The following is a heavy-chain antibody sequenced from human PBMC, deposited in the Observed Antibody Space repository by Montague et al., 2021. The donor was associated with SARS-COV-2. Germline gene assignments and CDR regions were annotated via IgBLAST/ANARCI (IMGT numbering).Heavy chain of an antibody. J-gene: IGHJ6*03. D-gene: IGHD2-2*01. V-gene: IGHV1-69*13. Sequence: SGKVSCKASGGPFSSYAISWVRQAPGQGLEWMGGIIPIFGTANYAQKFQGRVTITADESTSTAYMELSSLRSEDTAVYYCARGGWGYCSSTSCRYYYYYMDVWGKGTTVTVSS. CDR3: ARGGWGYCSSTSCRYYYYYMDV. CDR1: GGPFSSYA. CDR2: IIPIFGTA.